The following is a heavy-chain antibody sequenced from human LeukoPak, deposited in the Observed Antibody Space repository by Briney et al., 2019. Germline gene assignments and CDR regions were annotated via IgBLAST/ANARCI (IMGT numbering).Heavy chain of an antibody. CDR3: ARVYCSGGSCYLDY. J-gene: IGHJ4*02. V-gene: IGHV1-18*01. CDR1: GYTFTSYG. CDR2: ISAYNGNT. D-gene: IGHD2-15*01. Sequence: ASVKVSCKASGYTFTSYGISWVRQAPGQGLEWMVWISAYNGNTNYALKLQGRVTMTTDTSTSTAYMELRSLRSDDTAVYYCARVYCSGGSCYLDYWGQGTLVTVSS.